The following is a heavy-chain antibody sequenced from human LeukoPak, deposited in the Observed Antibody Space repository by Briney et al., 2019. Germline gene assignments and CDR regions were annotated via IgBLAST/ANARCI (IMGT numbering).Heavy chain of an antibody. CDR2: INTDGTVA. CDR1: GFTFSTYW. V-gene: IGHV3-74*01. J-gene: IGHJ4*02. CDR3: ATKQGLAPPPDS. Sequence: LSGGSLRLSCAASGFTFSTYWMLWVRQAPGKGLESVSRINTDGTVATYADSVKGRFTVSRDNADNTMFLQMNSVRDEDTAVYYCATKQGLAPPPDSWGQGTPVTVSS. D-gene: IGHD6-19*01.